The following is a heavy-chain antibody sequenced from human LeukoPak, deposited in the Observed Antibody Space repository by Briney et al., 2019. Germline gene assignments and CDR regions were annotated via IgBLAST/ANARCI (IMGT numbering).Heavy chain of an antibody. CDR2: IKQDGSEK. Sequence: SGGSLRLSCAASGFTFSSYWMSWVRQAPGKGLEWVANIKQDGSEKYYVDSVKGRFTISRDNAKNSLYLQMNSLRAEDTAVYYCARPTRDSSSWYYYYYMDVWGKGTTVTVSS. D-gene: IGHD6-13*01. V-gene: IGHV3-7*01. CDR1: GFTFSSYW. CDR3: ARPTRDSSSWYYYYYMDV. J-gene: IGHJ6*03.